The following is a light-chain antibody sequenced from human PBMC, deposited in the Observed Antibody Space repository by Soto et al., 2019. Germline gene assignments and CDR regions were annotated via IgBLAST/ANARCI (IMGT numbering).Light chain of an antibody. Sequence: EIVLTQSPGTLSLSPGERATLSCRVSQTVRNNYLAWYQQKPGQAPRLLIYDASSRATGIPDRFSGGGSGTDFTLTISRLEPEDFAVYYCQQFSSYPLTFGGGTKVDI. V-gene: IGKV3-20*01. J-gene: IGKJ4*01. CDR1: QTVRNNY. CDR2: DAS. CDR3: QQFSSYPLT.